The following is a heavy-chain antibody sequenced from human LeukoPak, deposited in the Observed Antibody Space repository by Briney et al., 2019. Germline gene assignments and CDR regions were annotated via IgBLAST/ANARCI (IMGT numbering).Heavy chain of an antibody. V-gene: IGHV1-46*01. Sequence: ASVKVSCKASGYTFTSYYMHWVRQAPGQGLEWMGIINPSGGSTSYAQKFQGRVTMTRDTSTSTVYMELSSLRSEDTAVYYCAKSWGSSGYYYSRAPDYFDYWGQGTLVTVSS. CDR1: GYTFTSYY. J-gene: IGHJ4*02. CDR2: INPSGGST. D-gene: IGHD3-22*01. CDR3: AKSWGSSGYYYSRAPDYFDY.